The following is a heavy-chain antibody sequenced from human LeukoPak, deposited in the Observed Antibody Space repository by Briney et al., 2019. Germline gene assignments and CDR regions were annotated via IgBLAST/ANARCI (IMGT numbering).Heavy chain of an antibody. V-gene: IGHV1-2*02. J-gene: IGHJ6*03. Sequence: GASVKVSCKASGYTFTGYYMHWVRQAPGQGLEWMGWINPNSGGTNYAQKFQGRVTVTRDTSISTAYMELSRLRSGDTAVYYCAGTFYGSGSYYASRPYYYYYMDVWGKGTTVTISS. CDR3: AGTFYGSGSYYASRPYYYYYMDV. CDR1: GYTFTGYY. D-gene: IGHD3-10*01. CDR2: INPNSGGT.